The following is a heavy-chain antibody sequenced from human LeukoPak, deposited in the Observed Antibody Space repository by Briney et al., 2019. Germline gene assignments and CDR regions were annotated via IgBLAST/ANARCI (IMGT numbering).Heavy chain of an antibody. CDR3: ARVISAGYYDFWSGYYTGGVGWFDP. J-gene: IGHJ5*02. CDR2: IRYDGSNK. Sequence: PGGSLRLSCAASGFTFSSYGMHWVRQAPGKGLEWVAFIRYDGSNKYYADSVKGRFTISRDSSKNTLYLQMNSLRAEDTTVYYCARVISAGYYDFWSGYYTGGVGWFDPWGQGTLVTVSS. CDR1: GFTFSSYG. D-gene: IGHD3-3*01. V-gene: IGHV3-30*02.